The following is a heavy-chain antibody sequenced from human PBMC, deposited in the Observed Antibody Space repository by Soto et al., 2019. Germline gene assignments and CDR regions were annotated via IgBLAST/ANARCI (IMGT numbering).Heavy chain of an antibody. Sequence: RASVKVSCKASGGTFSSYAISWVRQAPGQGLEWMGGIIPIFGTANYAQKFQGRVTITADESTSTAYMELSSLRSEDTAVYYCARGSREYYDFWSGYYDFDYWGQGTLVTVSS. CDR1: GGTFSSYA. CDR3: ARGSREYYDFWSGYYDFDY. J-gene: IGHJ4*02. D-gene: IGHD3-3*01. V-gene: IGHV1-69*13. CDR2: IIPIFGTA.